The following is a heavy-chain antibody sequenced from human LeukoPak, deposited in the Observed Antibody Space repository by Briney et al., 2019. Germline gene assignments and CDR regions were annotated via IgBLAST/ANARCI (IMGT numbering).Heavy chain of an antibody. Sequence: GSVKVSCKASGYTFTSYGISWVRQAPGQGLEWMGWISGYNGNTNYAQKLQGRVTMTTDTSTSTAYMELRSLRSDDTAVYYCARGSSTMVRGVHDYWGQGTLVTVSS. CDR3: ARGSSTMVRGVHDY. CDR2: ISGYNGNT. V-gene: IGHV1-18*01. D-gene: IGHD3-10*01. CDR1: GYTFTSYG. J-gene: IGHJ4*02.